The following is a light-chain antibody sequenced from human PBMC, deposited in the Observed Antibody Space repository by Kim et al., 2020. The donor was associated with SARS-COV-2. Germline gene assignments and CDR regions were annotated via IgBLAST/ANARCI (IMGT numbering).Light chain of an antibody. V-gene: IGKV3-11*01. CDR2: EAS. Sequence: LSPGERAALTCRASQSVGSSLAWYRQRPGQAPRLLIYEASARVTGIPARFSGSGSGTDFTLTISSLEPEDFAVYYCQQRYNWPLTFGGGTKVDIK. CDR3: QQRYNWPLT. J-gene: IGKJ4*01. CDR1: QSVGSS.